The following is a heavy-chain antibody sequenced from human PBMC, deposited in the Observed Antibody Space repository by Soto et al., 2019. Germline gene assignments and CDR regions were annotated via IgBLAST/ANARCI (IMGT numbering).Heavy chain of an antibody. Sequence: PSETLSLTCPVSGGSISSGVYYWSWFRQPPGKGLEWIGYIYYSGSTYYNPSLKSRVTISVDTSKNQFSLKLSSVTAADTAVYYCARSPNLGYCTSTSCYTLDPWGQGTLVTVSS. D-gene: IGHD2-2*02. CDR2: IYYSGST. V-gene: IGHV4-30-4*01. J-gene: IGHJ5*02. CDR3: ARSPNLGYCTSTSCYTLDP. CDR1: GGSISSGVYY.